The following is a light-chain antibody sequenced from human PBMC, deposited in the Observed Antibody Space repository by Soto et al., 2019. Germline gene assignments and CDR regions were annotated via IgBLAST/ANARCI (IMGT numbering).Light chain of an antibody. CDR3: QQYGSSIT. V-gene: IGKV3-20*01. J-gene: IGKJ3*01. Sequence: EIVLTQSPGTLSLSPGERATLCWRASQSVSSSYLSWYQQKPGQAPRLLIYGSSSRATGIPDRFSGSGSGTDFTLTISRLEPEDFAVYYCQQYGSSITFGPGTKWIS. CDR1: QSVSSSY. CDR2: GSS.